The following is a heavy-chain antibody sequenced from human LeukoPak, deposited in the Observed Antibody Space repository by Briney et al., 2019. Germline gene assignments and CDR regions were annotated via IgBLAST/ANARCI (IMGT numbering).Heavy chain of an antibody. Sequence: PGGSLRLSCAASGFTFSSYGMHWVRQAPGKGLEWVAVIWYDGSNKYYADSVKGRFTISRDNSKNTLYLQMNSLRAEDTAVYYCASGEVLLWFGELFSSPVDYWGQGTLVTVSS. CDR3: ASGEVLLWFGELFSSPVDY. J-gene: IGHJ4*02. D-gene: IGHD3-10*01. CDR1: GFTFSSYG. V-gene: IGHV3-33*01. CDR2: IWYDGSNK.